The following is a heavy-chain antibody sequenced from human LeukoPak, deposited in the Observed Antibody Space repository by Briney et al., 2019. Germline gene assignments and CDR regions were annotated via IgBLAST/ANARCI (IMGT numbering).Heavy chain of an antibody. Sequence: SETLSLTCAVYGGSFSGYYWSWIRQPPGKGLEWIGEINHSGSTNYNPSLKSRVTISVDTPKNQFSLKLSSVTAADTAVYYCARGYSSGWHDYWGQGTLVTVSS. CDR2: INHSGST. J-gene: IGHJ4*02. V-gene: IGHV4-34*01. D-gene: IGHD6-19*01. CDR1: GGSFSGYY. CDR3: ARGYSSGWHDY.